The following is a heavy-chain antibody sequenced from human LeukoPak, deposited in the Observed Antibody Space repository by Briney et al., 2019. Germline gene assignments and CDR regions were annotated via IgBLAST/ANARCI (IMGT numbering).Heavy chain of an antibody. Sequence: GGSLRLSCAASGFTFSSTWMHWVRQAPGKGLVWVSRINSDGSSTIYADSVKGRFTISRDNAKNTLYLQMNSLRAEDTAVYFCARPYQRGGNWWDYWGQGTLVTVSS. CDR1: GFTFSSTW. CDR3: ARPYQRGGNWWDY. D-gene: IGHD2-8*02. V-gene: IGHV3-74*01. J-gene: IGHJ4*02. CDR2: INSDGSST.